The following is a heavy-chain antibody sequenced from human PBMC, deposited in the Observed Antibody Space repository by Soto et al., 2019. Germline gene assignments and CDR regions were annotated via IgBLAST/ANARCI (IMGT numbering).Heavy chain of an antibody. CDR3: SSPKGGAFDI. D-gene: IGHD3-16*01. V-gene: IGHV3-21*01. CDR1: GFTFSSYT. Sequence: DVQLVGSGGGLVKPGGSLTLSCAASGFTFSSYTMNCVRQAPGRGLEWVSSIGRTSNYIHYADSVKGRFTISRDNAENALYQQMNSLRAEHTAVYYCSSPKGGAFDIWGQGTMVTVSS. J-gene: IGHJ3*02. CDR2: IGRTSNYI.